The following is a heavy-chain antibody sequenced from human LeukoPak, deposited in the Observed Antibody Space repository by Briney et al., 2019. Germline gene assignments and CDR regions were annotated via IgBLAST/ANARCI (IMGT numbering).Heavy chain of an antibody. CDR1: GYTFTSYD. CDR3: ARGKGSLDY. J-gene: IGHJ4*02. CDR2: MNPNSGNT. Sequence: ASVTVSCKASGYTFTSYDINWVRQAPGQGLEWMGWMNPNSGNTGYAQKFQGRVTMTRNNSISTAYMELSSLRSEDPAVYYCARGKGSLDYWGQGTLVTVSS. V-gene: IGHV1-8*01. D-gene: IGHD2-15*01.